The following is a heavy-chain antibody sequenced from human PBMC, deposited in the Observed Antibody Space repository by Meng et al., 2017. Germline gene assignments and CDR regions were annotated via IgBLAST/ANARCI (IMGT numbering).Heavy chain of an antibody. Sequence: QLQRVHAGAEVKRPGSSVKVSCKASGGTFSSYASSWVRQAPGQGLEWMGGIIPIFGTANYAQKFQGRVTITADKSTSTAYMELSSLRSEDTAVYYCARDGVGATEGYFDYWGQGTLVTVSS. CDR1: GGTFSSYA. J-gene: IGHJ4*02. CDR3: ARDGVGATEGYFDY. CDR2: IIPIFGTA. V-gene: IGHV1-69*06. D-gene: IGHD1-26*01.